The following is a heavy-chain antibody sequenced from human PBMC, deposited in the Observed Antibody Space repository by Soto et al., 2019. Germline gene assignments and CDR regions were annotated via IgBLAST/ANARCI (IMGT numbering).Heavy chain of an antibody. J-gene: IGHJ6*02. V-gene: IGHV3-21*01. Sequence: EVQLVESGGGLVKPGGSLRLSCAASGFTFSSYSMNWVRQAPGKGLEWVSSISSSSSYIYYADSVKGRFTISRDNAKNSLYLQMNSLRAEDTAVYYCARADLYCSTTSCYYYYYGMDVWGQGTTVTVSS. CDR2: ISSSSSYI. CDR3: ARADLYCSTTSCYYYYYGMDV. D-gene: IGHD2-2*01. CDR1: GFTFSSYS.